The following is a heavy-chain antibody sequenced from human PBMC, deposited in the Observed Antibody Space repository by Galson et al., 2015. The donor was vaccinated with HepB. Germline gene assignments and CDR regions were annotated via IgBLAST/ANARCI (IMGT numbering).Heavy chain of an antibody. D-gene: IGHD2-2*01. V-gene: IGHV3-23*01. CDR2: VTRSGGST. CDR1: GFTFSRIA. J-gene: IGHJ6*02. Sequence: SLRLSCAASGFTFSRIAMSWVRQAPGQGLEWVSVVTRSGGSTYYADSVKGRFTISRDNSENTLYLQMNSLRVDDTAIYYCARKHCPTTSCQEGLYYYYGLDVWGQGTTVTVSS. CDR3: ARKHCPTTSCQEGLYYYYGLDV.